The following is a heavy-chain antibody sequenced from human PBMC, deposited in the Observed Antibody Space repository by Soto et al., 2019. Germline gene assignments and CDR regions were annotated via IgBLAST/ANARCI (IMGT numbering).Heavy chain of an antibody. CDR2: ISGSGSST. V-gene: IGHV3-23*01. CDR1: GFTFSTYA. Sequence: EVQLLESGGGLELPGGSLRLSCAASGFTFSTYAMSWVRQAPGKGLEWVSSISGSGSSTYYADSVRGRFNISRDNSKNTMYLQMNSLRAEDTAVYYCASLKFWGQGNLVNGSS. CDR3: ASLKF. J-gene: IGHJ4*02.